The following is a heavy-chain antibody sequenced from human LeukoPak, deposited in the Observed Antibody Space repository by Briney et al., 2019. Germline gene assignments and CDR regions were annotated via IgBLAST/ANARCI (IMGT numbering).Heavy chain of an antibody. Sequence: QPGGSLRLSCAASGFTFDDYAMHWVRQAPGKGLEWVSLISGDGGSTYYADSVKGRFTISRDNSKNSLYLQMNSLRTEDTALYYCAKDLMVRGVMVDFDYWGQGTLVTVSS. D-gene: IGHD3-10*01. CDR1: GFTFDDYA. V-gene: IGHV3-43*02. J-gene: IGHJ4*02. CDR2: ISGDGGST. CDR3: AKDLMVRGVMVDFDY.